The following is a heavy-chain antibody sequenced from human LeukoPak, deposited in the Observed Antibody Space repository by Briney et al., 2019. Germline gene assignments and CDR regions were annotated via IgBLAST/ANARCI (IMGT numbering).Heavy chain of an antibody. CDR2: INWNGGRT. Sequence: GGSLRLPCAASGFTYDDYGMRWARQARGGARVGVSGINWNGGRTGYADSVKGRFTISRDNAKNSLYLQMNSLRAEDTALHYCARVATIAGGFDYWGQGTLVTVSS. J-gene: IGHJ4*02. D-gene: IGHD5-12*01. CDR3: ARVATIAGGFDY. V-gene: IGHV3-20*04. CDR1: GFTYDDYG.